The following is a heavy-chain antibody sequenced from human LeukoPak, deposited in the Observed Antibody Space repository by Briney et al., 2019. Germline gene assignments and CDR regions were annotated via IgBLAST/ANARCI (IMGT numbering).Heavy chain of an antibody. Sequence: GGSLRLSCAASGFTFSSYAMTWVRQAPGKGLAWVSSISKSDGSTYYADSVKGRFTISRDNSKNTVYLHMDSLRVEDTAIYYCARGALIPDFRGQGTLITVSS. CDR1: GFTFSSYA. CDR3: ARGALIPDF. D-gene: IGHD2-21*01. CDR2: ISKSDGST. V-gene: IGHV3-23*01. J-gene: IGHJ4*02.